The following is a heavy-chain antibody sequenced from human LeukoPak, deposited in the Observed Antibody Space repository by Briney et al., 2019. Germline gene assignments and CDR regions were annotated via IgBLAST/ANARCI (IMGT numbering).Heavy chain of an antibody. CDR2: ISSHGKDK. CDR3: STTAFDV. CDR1: GFTFRTYG. Sequence: GGSLRLSCAVSGFTFRTYGMHWVREAPGKGLEWVAAISSHGKDKVSADSVKGRFTISRDNFNNTLYLQMNSLRVEDTALYYCSTTAFDVWGQGTVVTVS. J-gene: IGHJ3*01. V-gene: IGHV3-30*03.